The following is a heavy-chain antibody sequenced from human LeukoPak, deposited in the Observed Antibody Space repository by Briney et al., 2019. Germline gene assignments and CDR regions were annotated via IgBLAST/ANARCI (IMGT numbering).Heavy chain of an antibody. V-gene: IGHV3-48*03. CDR2: ISSSGSTI. CDR3: ARVIDSSGYYYQYYYYYYMDV. D-gene: IGHD3-22*01. Sequence: GGSLRLSCAASGFTFSSYEMNWVRQAPGKGLEWVSYISSSGSTIYYADSVKGRFTISRDNAKNSLYLQMNSLRAEDTAVYYCARVIDSSGYYYQYYYYYYMDVWGKGTTVTISS. J-gene: IGHJ6*03. CDR1: GFTFSSYE.